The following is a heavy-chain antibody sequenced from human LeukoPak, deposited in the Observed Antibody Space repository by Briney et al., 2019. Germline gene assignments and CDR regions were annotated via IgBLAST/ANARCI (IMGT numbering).Heavy chain of an antibody. CDR1: GYTFTGYY. D-gene: IGHD6-13*01. V-gene: IGHV1-2*02. J-gene: IGHJ4*02. Sequence: ASVKVSCKASGYTFTGYYMHWVRQAPGQGLEWMGWINPNSGGTNYAQKFQGRVTMTRDTSISTAYMELSRLRSDDTAVYYCARVSTYSTSWYDLDYWGQGTLVTVSS. CDR3: ARVSTYSTSWYDLDY. CDR2: INPNSGGT.